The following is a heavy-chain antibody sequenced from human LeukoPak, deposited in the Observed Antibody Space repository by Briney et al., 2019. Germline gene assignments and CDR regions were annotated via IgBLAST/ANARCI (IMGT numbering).Heavy chain of an antibody. J-gene: IGHJ3*02. CDR3: ARVATVPLIDAFDI. Sequence: SETLSPTCAVYGGSFSGYYWSWIRQPPGKGMEWIGSIYYSGSTYYNPSLKSRVTISVDTSKNQFSLKLSSVTAADTAVYYCARVATVPLIDAFDIWGQGTMVTVSS. CDR1: GGSFSGYY. D-gene: IGHD5-24*01. V-gene: IGHV4-34*01. CDR2: IYYSGST.